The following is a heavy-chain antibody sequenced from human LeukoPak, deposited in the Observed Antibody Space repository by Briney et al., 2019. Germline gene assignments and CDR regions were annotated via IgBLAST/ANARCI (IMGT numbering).Heavy chain of an antibody. J-gene: IGHJ5*02. CDR2: ISYDGSNK. CDR3: AKDSAGTYYDILKGANWFDP. V-gene: IGHV3-30*04. Sequence: QPGRSLRLSCAASGFTFSSYAMHWVRQAPGKGLEWVAVISYDGSNKYYADSVKGRFTISRDNSKNTLYLQMNSLRAEDTAVYYCAKDSAGTYYDILKGANWFDPWGQGTLVTVSS. CDR1: GFTFSSYA. D-gene: IGHD3-9*01.